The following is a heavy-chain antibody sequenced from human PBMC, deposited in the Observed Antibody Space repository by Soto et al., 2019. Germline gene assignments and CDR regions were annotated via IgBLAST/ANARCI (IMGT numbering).Heavy chain of an antibody. CDR1: GYTFTSYG. J-gene: IGHJ6*04. Sequence: ASVKVSCKASGYTFTSYGISWVRQAPGQGLEWMGWISAYNGDTNYAQTFQGRVTMTTDTSTSTVHMEVRSLRSDDTAVYYCAREGGAPYSFSGMAVWGKGTPVPVSS. CDR2: ISAYNGDT. D-gene: IGHD2-21*01. CDR3: AREGGAPYSFSGMAV. V-gene: IGHV1-18*01.